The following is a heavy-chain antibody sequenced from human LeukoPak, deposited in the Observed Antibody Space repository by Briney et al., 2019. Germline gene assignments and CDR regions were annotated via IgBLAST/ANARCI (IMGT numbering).Heavy chain of an antibody. CDR2: IYYSGSN. D-gene: IGHD3-22*01. Sequence: PSETLSLTCIVSGGSISTYYWTWIRQPPGKGLEWIGYIYYSGSNNYNPSLKSRLSISIDTSRNQFSLKLSSVTAADTAVYYCARVRSLQYYDNSGFWFDPWGQGTLVTVSS. J-gene: IGHJ5*02. CDR3: ARVRSLQYYDNSGFWFDP. V-gene: IGHV4-59*01. CDR1: GGSISTYY.